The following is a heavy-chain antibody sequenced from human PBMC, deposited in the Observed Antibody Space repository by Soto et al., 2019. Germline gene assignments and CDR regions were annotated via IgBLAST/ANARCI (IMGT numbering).Heavy chain of an antibody. CDR2: FDPEDGEK. Sequence: GASVKVSCKVSGYTLTELSMHGVRQAPGKRLEWMGGFDPEDGEKIYAKKFQGRVTMTEDPSTDTAYMEMSSLRSENTAVYYCATPPYGGLDYWGQGTLVTVSS. V-gene: IGHV1-24*01. J-gene: IGHJ4*02. D-gene: IGHD4-17*01. CDR1: GYTLTELS. CDR3: ATPPYGGLDY.